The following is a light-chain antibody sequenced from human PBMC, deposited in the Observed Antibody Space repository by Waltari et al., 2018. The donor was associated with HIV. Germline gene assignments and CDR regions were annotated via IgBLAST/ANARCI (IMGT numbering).Light chain of an antibody. Sequence: QAVLTQPPSAPGTPGQRITISCSGSSSNIGSDAVNWYHQLPGTAPELLIYNNNQRPSGVPDRFSASKSGTSASLAISGLQSEDEADYYCATWDHRLNGWVFGGGTKLTVL. CDR1: SSNIGSDA. CDR3: ATWDHRLNGWV. V-gene: IGLV1-44*01. CDR2: NNN. J-gene: IGLJ3*02.